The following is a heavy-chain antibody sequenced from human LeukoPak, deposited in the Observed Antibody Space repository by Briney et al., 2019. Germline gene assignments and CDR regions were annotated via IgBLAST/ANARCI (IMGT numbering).Heavy chain of an antibody. CDR2: INPRGGST. Sequence: ASVKVSCKASGYTFTRYYMHWVRQAPGQGVEWMGIINPRGGSTSYAQKFQGRVTMTRDMSTSTVYMELSSLRSEDTAVYYCARDGVTTVTTGDWFDPWGQGTLVTVSS. V-gene: IGHV1-46*01. J-gene: IGHJ5*02. CDR3: ARDGVTTVTTGDWFDP. CDR1: GYTFTRYY. D-gene: IGHD4-11*01.